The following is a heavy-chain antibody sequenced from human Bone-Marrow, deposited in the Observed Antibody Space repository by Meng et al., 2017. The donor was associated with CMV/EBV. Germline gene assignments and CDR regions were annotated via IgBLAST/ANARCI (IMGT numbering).Heavy chain of an antibody. J-gene: IGHJ4*02. D-gene: IGHD5-18*01. CDR3: ARVRGYSYGSGYV. CDR1: AGSISSNSYY. V-gene: IGHV4-39*01. CDR2: ICYSGST. Sequence: SETLSLTCTVSAGSISSNSYYWGWIRQPPGKGLGWIGSICYSGSTYYNPSLKSRVTISVDTSKNQFSLKLSSVTAADTAVYYCARVRGYSYGSGYVWGQGTLVTVSS.